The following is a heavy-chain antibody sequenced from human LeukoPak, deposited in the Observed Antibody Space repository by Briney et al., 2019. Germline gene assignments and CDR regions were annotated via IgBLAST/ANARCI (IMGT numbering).Heavy chain of an antibody. CDR2: IYYSGST. Sequence: PSETLSLTCTVSGGSISSYYWSWIRQPPGKGLEWIGYIYYSGSTNYNPSLKSRVTISVDTSKNQFSLKLSSVTAADTAVYYCAKYLTGWFDPWGQGTLVTVSS. J-gene: IGHJ5*02. CDR1: GGSISSYY. CDR3: AKYLTGWFDP. V-gene: IGHV4-59*08. D-gene: IGHD3-9*01.